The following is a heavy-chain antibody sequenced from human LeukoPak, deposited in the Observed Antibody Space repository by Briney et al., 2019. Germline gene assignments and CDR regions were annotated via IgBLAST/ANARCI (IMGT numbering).Heavy chain of an antibody. CDR3: ARDHHYGSGSYYTAWFDP. D-gene: IGHD3-10*01. V-gene: IGHV4-31*03. J-gene: IGHJ5*02. CDR1: GGSISSGGYY. Sequence: SQTLSLTCTVSGGSISSGGYYWSWIRQHPGKGLEWIGYIHYSGSTYYNPSLKSRVTISVDTSKNQFSLKLSSVTAADTAVYYCARDHHYGSGSYYTAWFDPWGQGTLVAVSS. CDR2: IHYSGST.